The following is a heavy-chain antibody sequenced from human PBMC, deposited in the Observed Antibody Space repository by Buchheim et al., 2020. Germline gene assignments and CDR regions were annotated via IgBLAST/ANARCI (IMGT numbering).Heavy chain of an antibody. CDR3: AKMRRDYGSGSYYNVLCDY. CDR2: ISGSGGST. Sequence: EVQLLESGGGLVQPGGSLRLSCAASGFTFSSYAMSWVRQAPGKGLEWVSAISGSGGSTYYADSVKGRFTISRDNSKNTLYLQMNSLRAEDTAVYYCAKMRRDYGSGSYYNVLCDYWGQGTL. V-gene: IGHV3-23*01. CDR1: GFTFSSYA. D-gene: IGHD3-10*01. J-gene: IGHJ4*02.